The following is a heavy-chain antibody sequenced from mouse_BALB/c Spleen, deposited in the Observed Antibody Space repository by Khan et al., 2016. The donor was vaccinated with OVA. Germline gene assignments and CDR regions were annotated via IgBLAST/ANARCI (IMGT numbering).Heavy chain of an antibody. J-gene: IGHJ1*01. CDR3: ARSMYDLWYFDV. D-gene: IGHD2-14*01. V-gene: IGHV5-17*02. Sequence: EVQGVESGGGLVQPGGSRKLSCAASGFTFSSFGMHWVRQAPEKGLEWVAYISSGSSTIYYADTVKGRFTISRDNPKNTLFLQMTSLRSEDTAMYYCARSMYDLWYFDVWGAGTTVTVSS. CDR1: GFTFSSFG. CDR2: ISSGSSTI.